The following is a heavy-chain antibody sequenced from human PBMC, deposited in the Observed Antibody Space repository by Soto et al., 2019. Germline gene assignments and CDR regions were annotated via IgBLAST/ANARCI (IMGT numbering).Heavy chain of an antibody. V-gene: IGHV3-23*01. J-gene: IGHJ4*02. CDR2: ISGSGGST. CDR3: AKGPEITMIVVVISPFDY. Sequence: SLRLSCAASGFTFSSYAMSWVRQAPGKGLEWVSAISGSGGSTYYADSVKGRFTISRDNSKNTLYLQMNSLRAEDTAVYYCAKGPEITMIVVVISPFDYWGQGTLVTVSS. D-gene: IGHD3-22*01. CDR1: GFTFSSYA.